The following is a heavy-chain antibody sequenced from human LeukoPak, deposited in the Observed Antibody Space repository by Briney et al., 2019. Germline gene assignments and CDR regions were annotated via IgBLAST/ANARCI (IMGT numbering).Heavy chain of an antibody. CDR2: ISSSGSTI. V-gene: IGHV3-48*03. J-gene: IGHJ4*02. CDR3: ASDVWFGELFDY. Sequence: GGSLRLSCAASGFTSSSYEMNWVRQAPGKGLEWVSYISSSGSTIYYADSVKGRFTISRDNAKNSLYLQMNSLRAEDTAVYYCASDVWFGELFDYWGQGTLVTVSS. D-gene: IGHD3-10*01. CDR1: GFTSSSYE.